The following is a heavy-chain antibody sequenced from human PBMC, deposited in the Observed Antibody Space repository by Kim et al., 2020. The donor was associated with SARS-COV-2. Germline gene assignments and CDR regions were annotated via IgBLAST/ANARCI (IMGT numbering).Heavy chain of an antibody. CDR3: ARDYGSGTDWFDP. D-gene: IGHD3-10*01. CDR2: IYYSGST. V-gene: IGHV4-31*03. J-gene: IGHJ5*02. Sequence: SETLSLTCTVSGGSISSGGYYWSWIRQHPGKGLEWIGYIYYSGSTYYNPSLKSRVTISVDTSKNQFSLKLSSVTAADTAVYYCARDYGSGTDWFDPWGQGTLVTVSS. CDR1: GGSISSGGYY.